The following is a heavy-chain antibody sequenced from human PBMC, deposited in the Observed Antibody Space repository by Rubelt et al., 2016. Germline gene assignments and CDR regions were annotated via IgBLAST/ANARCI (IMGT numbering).Heavy chain of an antibody. CDR2: INHSGST. CDR3: ARRRRPSYYGSGSFVY. Sequence: QVQLQQWGAGLLKPSETLSLTCAVYGGSFSGYYWSWIRQPPGKGLEWIGEINHSGSTNYNPSPKSLVTISVDTSKNQFSLKLLSVTSAETAVYYCARRRRPSYYGSGSFVYWGQGTLVTVSS. V-gene: IGHV4-34*01. J-gene: IGHJ4*02. CDR1: GGSFSGYY. D-gene: IGHD3-10*01.